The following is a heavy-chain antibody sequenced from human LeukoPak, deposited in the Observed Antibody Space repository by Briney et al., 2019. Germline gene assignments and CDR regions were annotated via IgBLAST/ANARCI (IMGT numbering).Heavy chain of an antibody. D-gene: IGHD3-10*01. Sequence: GASVKVSCKASGYTFTSYDINWVRQATGQGLEWMGWMNPNSGNTGYAQKFQGRVTMTRNTSISTAYMELSSLRSEDTAVYYCARGRGWIWFGELLRTRTGWFDPWGQGTLVTVSS. V-gene: IGHV1-8*01. CDR1: GYTFTSYD. CDR2: MNPNSGNT. J-gene: IGHJ5*02. CDR3: ARGRGWIWFGELLRTRTGWFDP.